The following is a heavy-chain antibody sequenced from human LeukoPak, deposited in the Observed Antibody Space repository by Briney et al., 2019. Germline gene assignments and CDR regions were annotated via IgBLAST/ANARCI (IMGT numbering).Heavy chain of an antibody. V-gene: IGHV4-30-4*07. Sequence: PSQTLSLTCAVSGGSISSGGYSWSWIRQPPGKGLEWIGYIYYSGSTYYNPSLKSRVTISVDTSKNQFSLKLNSVTPEDTAVYYCTREYNPSWYDRFDHWGQGTLVTVSS. CDR3: TREYNPSWYDRFDH. J-gene: IGHJ4*02. D-gene: IGHD6-13*01. CDR1: GGSISSGGYS. CDR2: IYYSGST.